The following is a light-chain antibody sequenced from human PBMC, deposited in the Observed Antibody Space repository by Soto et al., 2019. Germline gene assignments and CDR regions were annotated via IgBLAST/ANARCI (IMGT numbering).Light chain of an antibody. CDR2: DAS. CDR3: QQRSNWPRT. J-gene: IGKJ1*01. V-gene: IGKV3-11*01. CDR1: QSVSSY. Sequence: EIVLTQSPATLSLSPGERATLSGRASQSVSSYLAWYQQKPGQAPRLLIYDASNRATGIPARFSGSGSGTDFTLTISSLEPEDFAVYYCQQRSNWPRTFGQGTKVDIK.